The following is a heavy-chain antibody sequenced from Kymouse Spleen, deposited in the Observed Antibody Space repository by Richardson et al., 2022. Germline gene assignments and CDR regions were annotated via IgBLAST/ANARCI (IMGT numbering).Heavy chain of an antibody. J-gene: IGHJ6*02. V-gene: IGHV3-15*01. CDR1: GFTFSNAW. CDR3: TTDPPDPHYYYYGMDV. Sequence: EVQLVESGGGLVKPGGSLRLSCAASGFTFSNAWMSWVRQAPGKGLEWVGRIKSKTDGGTTDYAAPVKGRFTISRDDSKNTLYLQMNSLKTEDTAVYYCTTDPPDPHYYYYGMDVWGQGTTVTVSS. CDR2: IKSKTDGGTT. D-gene: IGHD1-14*01.